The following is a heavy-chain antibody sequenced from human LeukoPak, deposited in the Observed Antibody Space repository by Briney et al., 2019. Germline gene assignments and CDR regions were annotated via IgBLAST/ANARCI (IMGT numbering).Heavy chain of an antibody. CDR2: IYYSGKA. Sequence: SETLSLTCTVSGGSISTSSYHWGWFRQPPGKALECIGTIYYSGKAYYNPSLNSRVTISIHTSKNQFSLKLSSVTAADRAVYYCARSGPPAGRPDAFDIWGQGTMATVSS. V-gene: IGHV4-39*07. J-gene: IGHJ3*02. CDR1: GGSISTSSYH. D-gene: IGHD2-2*01. CDR3: ARSGPPAGRPDAFDI.